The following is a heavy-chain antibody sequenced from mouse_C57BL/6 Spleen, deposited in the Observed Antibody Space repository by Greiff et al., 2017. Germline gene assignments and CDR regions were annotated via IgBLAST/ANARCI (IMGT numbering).Heavy chain of an antibody. D-gene: IGHD3-1*01. CDR1: GYTFTGYW. CDR3: ARRGLPLYYAMDY. J-gene: IGHJ4*01. V-gene: IGHV1-9*01. CDR2: ILPGSGST. Sequence: VQLQQSGAELMKPGASVKLSCTATGYTFTGYWIEWVKQRPGHGLEWIGEILPGSGSTNSNEKFKGKATFTADTSSNTAYMQLSSLTTKDSAIYYGARRGLPLYYAMDYWGQGTSVTVSS.